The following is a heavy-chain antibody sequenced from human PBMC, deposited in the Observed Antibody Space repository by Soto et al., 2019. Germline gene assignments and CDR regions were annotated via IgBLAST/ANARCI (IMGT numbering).Heavy chain of an antibody. CDR3: ARLLWLWGY. J-gene: IGHJ4*02. CDR1: GFTFSTYW. Sequence: PGGSLRLSCAASGFTFSTYWMSWVRQAPGRGLEWVASIKQDGSEIYYVDSVKGRFTISRDNAKNSLYLQMNSLRAEDTAVYYCARLLWLWGYWGQGTPVTVSS. V-gene: IGHV3-7*04. D-gene: IGHD2-21*01. CDR2: IKQDGSEI.